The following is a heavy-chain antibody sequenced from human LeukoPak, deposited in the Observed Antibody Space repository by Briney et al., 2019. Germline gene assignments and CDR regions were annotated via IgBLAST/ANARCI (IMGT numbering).Heavy chain of an antibody. D-gene: IGHD4-17*01. Sequence: GGSLRLSCAASGFTFDDYAMHWVRQAPGKGLEWVSSISWNSDSVAYADSVKGRFTISRDNAKNTLSLQMNSLRVEDTALYYCAKDLGYGDYEADFDYWGQGTLVTVSS. J-gene: IGHJ4*02. CDR1: GFTFDDYA. V-gene: IGHV3-9*01. CDR3: AKDLGYGDYEADFDY. CDR2: ISWNSDSV.